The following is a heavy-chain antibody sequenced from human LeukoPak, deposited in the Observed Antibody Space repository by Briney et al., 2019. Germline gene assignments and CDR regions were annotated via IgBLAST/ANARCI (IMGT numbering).Heavy chain of an antibody. Sequence: TGGSLRLSCAASGFIFSDYSMSWIRQAPGTGLEWVSYISTHSTYTHYADSVRGRFTISRDNAKNSLYLQMNSLRAEDTAVYYCARWNNDWEFDYWGQGTLVSVSS. J-gene: IGHJ4*02. V-gene: IGHV3-11*03. D-gene: IGHD1/OR15-1a*01. CDR3: ARWNNDWEFDY. CDR2: ISTHSTYT. CDR1: GFIFSDYS.